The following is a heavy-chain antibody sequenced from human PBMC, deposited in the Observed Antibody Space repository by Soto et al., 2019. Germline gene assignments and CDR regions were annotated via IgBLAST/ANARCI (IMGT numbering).Heavy chain of an antibody. CDR1: GGSFSGYY. D-gene: IGHD6-13*01. J-gene: IGHJ5*02. CDR2: INHSGST. Sequence: QVQLQQWGAGLLKPSETLSLTCAVYGGSFSGYYWSWIRQPPGKGLECIGEINHSGSTNYNPSLKSRVTISVDTSKNQFYLKLSSVTAADTAVYYCARVAGITAAGRRVCWFDPWGQGTLVTVSS. CDR3: ARVAGITAAGRRVCWFDP. V-gene: IGHV4-34*01.